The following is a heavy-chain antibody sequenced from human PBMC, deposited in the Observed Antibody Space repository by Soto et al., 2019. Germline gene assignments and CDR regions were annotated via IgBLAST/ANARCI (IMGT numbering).Heavy chain of an antibody. V-gene: IGHV1-46*03. D-gene: IGHD3-10*01. J-gene: IGHJ4*02. CDR2: INPSGGST. CDR1: GYTFTSYY. Sequence: GASVKVSCKASGYTFTSYYMHWVRQAPGQGLEWMGIINPSGGSTSYAQKFQGRVTMTRDTSTSTVYMELSSLRSEDTAVYYCARDIGSRGSGTYCDYWGQGTLVTVSS. CDR3: ARDIGSRGSGTYCDY.